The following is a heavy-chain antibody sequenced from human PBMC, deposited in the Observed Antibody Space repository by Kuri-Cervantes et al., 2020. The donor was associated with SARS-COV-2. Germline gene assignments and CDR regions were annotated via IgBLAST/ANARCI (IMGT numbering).Heavy chain of an antibody. CDR2: IYSGGSST. Sequence: GGSLRLSCAASGFTFSSYAMSWVRQAPGKGPEWVSVIYSGGSSTYYADSVKGRFTISRDNSKNTLYLQMNSLRAEDTAVYYCAKDLGDYGMDVWGQGTTVTVSS. D-gene: IGHD3-16*01. J-gene: IGHJ6*02. CDR1: GFTFSSYA. V-gene: IGHV3-23*03. CDR3: AKDLGDYGMDV.